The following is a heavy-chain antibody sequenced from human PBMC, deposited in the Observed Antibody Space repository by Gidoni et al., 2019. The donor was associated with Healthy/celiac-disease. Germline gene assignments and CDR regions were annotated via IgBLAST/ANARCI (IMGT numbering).Heavy chain of an antibody. V-gene: IGHV3-30*18. CDR3: AKDLVLVPAAKYGMDV. CDR2: ISYDGSNK. CDR1: GFTFSSYG. J-gene: IGHJ6*02. Sequence: QVQLVESGGGVVQPGRSLRLSCAASGFTFSSYGMHWVRQAPGKGLEWVAVISYDGSNKYYADSVKGRFTISRDNSKNTLYLQMNSLRAEDTAVYYCAKDLVLVPAAKYGMDVWGQGTTVTVSS. D-gene: IGHD2-2*01.